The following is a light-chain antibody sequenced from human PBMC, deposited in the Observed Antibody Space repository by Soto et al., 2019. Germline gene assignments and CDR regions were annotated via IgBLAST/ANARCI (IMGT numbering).Light chain of an antibody. V-gene: IGKV3-20*01. J-gene: IGKJ1*01. Sequence: VLTQFLDTLSLSPGERATLSCRASQSVSSSSLAWYQQKRGQAPRLRIHGASSRATSVPDRFSGSGYGTDFTLTISRLEPEDFAVYYCQQYGSSARKFGQGTKVEVK. CDR3: QQYGSSARK. CDR1: QSVSSSS. CDR2: GAS.